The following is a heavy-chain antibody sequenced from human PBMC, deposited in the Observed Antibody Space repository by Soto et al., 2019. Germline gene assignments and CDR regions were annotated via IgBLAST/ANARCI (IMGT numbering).Heavy chain of an antibody. J-gene: IGHJ3*01. V-gene: IGHV3-33*01. CDR3: EGRDEPFHV. Sequence: QVQLVASGGGVVQPERSLRLSCVATGLTFSNYGIHWVRQAPGKGPEWVAVIWHDGSQKYSADSVRGRFTISRDNSKNTVYLQMNILRAEDTAVYYCEGRDEPFHVWGQGTMVTVSS. CDR2: IWHDGSQK. CDR1: GLTFSNYG.